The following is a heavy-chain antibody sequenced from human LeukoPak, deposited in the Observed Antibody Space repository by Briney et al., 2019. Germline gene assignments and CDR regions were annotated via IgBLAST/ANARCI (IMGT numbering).Heavy chain of an antibody. D-gene: IGHD2-15*01. Sequence: ASVKVSCKASGGTFSSYAISWVRQAPEQGLEWMGRIIPIFGTANYAQKFQGRVTITTDESTSTAYMELSSLRSEDTAVYYCARDQVECSGGSCYSDYWGQGTLVTVSS. CDR3: ARDQVECSGGSCYSDY. J-gene: IGHJ4*02. CDR2: IIPIFGTA. V-gene: IGHV1-69*05. CDR1: GGTFSSYA.